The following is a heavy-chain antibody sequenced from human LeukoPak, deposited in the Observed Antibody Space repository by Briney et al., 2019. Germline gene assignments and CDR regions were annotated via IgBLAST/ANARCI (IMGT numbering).Heavy chain of an antibody. D-gene: IGHD1-7*01. CDR2: LSGSGGST. Sequence: PGGSLRLSCAASGFTFSSYAMSWVRQAPGKGLEWVSALSGSGGSTYYADSVKGRLTISRDNSKNTLYLQMNSLRAEDTGVYYCAKWNWNYVVLGYWGQGTLVTVSS. CDR1: GFTFSSYA. CDR3: AKWNWNYVVLGY. V-gene: IGHV3-23*01. J-gene: IGHJ4*02.